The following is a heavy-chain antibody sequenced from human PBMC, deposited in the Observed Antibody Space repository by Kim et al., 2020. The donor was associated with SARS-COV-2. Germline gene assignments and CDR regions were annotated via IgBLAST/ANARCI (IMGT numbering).Heavy chain of an antibody. D-gene: IGHD4-17*01. J-gene: IGHJ3*01. CDR3: VREVYGDSYAFDL. CDR1: GFDFRKYW. CDR2: INEDGGQK. V-gene: IGHV3-7*01. Sequence: GGSLRLSCAVSGFDFRKYWMSWVRQAPGERLEWVANINEDGGQKFYLDSLKGRLTISRDNAKNSLSLEMNRLGVGDTAVYYCVREVYGDSYAFDLWGHGTLVTVSS.